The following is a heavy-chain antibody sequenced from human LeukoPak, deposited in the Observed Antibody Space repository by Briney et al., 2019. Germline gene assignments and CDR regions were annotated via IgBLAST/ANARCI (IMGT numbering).Heavy chain of an antibody. J-gene: IGHJ4*02. CDR2: ISGSGGST. CDR3: AKNPGPSTLDSTLDY. V-gene: IGHV3-23*01. Sequence: PGGSLRLPCAASGFTFSSYAMSWVRRAPGKGLEWVSAISGSGGSTYYADSVKGRFTISRDNSKNTLYLQMNSLRAEDTAVYYCAKNPGPSTLDSTLDYWGQGTLVTVYS. CDR1: GFTFSSYA. D-gene: IGHD2-2*01.